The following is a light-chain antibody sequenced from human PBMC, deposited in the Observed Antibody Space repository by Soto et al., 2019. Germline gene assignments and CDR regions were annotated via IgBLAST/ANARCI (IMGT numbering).Light chain of an antibody. Sequence: DIQMTQSPSSLSASVGDRVTITCRASQGISNYLAWYQQKPGKVPKLLIYAAATLPSGDSSRFSGSGSGTDCTLAISSLQPEDVATYYCQKYNSALRLTFGGGTKVEIK. CDR2: AAA. J-gene: IGKJ4*01. V-gene: IGKV1-27*01. CDR1: QGISNY. CDR3: QKYNSALRLT.